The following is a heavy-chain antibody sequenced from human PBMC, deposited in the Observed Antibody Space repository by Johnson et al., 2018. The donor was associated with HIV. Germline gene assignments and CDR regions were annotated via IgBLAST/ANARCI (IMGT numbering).Heavy chain of an antibody. D-gene: IGHD2-21*02. Sequence: QVQLVESGGGVVQPGRSLRLSCAASGFTFSTCAMHWVRQAPGKGLEWVAVISYDGSNKYYADSVKGRFTISRDNSKNTLYLQMNSLRAEDTAVYYCARDDYAFHIWGQGTVVTVSS. CDR2: ISYDGSNK. CDR3: ARDDYAFHI. J-gene: IGHJ3*02. V-gene: IGHV3-30*04. CDR1: GFTFSTCA.